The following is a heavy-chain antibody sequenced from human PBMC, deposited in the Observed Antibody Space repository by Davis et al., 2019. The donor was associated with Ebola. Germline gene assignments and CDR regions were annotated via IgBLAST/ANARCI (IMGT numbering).Heavy chain of an antibody. Sequence: GEYLKISCKGSGYSFTSYWIGWVRQMPGKGLEWMGIIYPGDSDTRYSPSFQGQVTISADKSISTAYLQWSSLKASDTAMYYCARRGVVAATPGGMDVWGQGTTVTVSS. J-gene: IGHJ6*02. CDR2: IYPGDSDT. V-gene: IGHV5-51*01. CDR1: GYSFTSYW. CDR3: ARRGVVAATPGGMDV. D-gene: IGHD2-15*01.